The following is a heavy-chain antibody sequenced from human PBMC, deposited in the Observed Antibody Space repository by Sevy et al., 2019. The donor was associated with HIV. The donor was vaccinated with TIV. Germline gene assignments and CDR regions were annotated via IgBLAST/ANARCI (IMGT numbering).Heavy chain of an antibody. CDR1: GFTFSNYW. Sequence: GGSLRLSCAASGFTFSNYWMSWVRQAPGQGLQWVANIKRDGSEKYYMASVKGRFTISSDKAKNSLYLQINSLRAEDTAMYYCARDCSSTSCLWGLDVWGQGTTVTVSS. CDR3: ARDCSSTSCLWGLDV. J-gene: IGHJ6*02. D-gene: IGHD2-2*01. V-gene: IGHV3-7*03. CDR2: IKRDGSEK.